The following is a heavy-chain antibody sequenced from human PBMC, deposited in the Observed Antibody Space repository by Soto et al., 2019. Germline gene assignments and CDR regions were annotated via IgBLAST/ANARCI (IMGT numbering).Heavy chain of an antibody. D-gene: IGHD3-3*01. CDR3: ARVRVRFLEWLGSEG. CDR2: IIPIFGTA. Sequence: QVQLVQSGAEVKKPGSSVKVSCKASGGTFSSYAISWVRQAPGQGLEWMGGIIPIFGTANYAQKFQGRVTITADASTSTAYMELSSLRSENTAVYYCARVRVRFLEWLGSEGWGQGTLVTVSS. CDR1: GGTFSSYA. J-gene: IGHJ4*02. V-gene: IGHV1-69*12.